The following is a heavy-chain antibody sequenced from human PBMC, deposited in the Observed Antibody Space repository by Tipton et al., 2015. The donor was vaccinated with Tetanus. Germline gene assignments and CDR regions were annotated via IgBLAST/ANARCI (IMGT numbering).Heavy chain of an antibody. J-gene: IGHJ1*01. Sequence: SLRLSCAASGFTFSNYAMAWVRQAPGKGLEWVSGISVRGSHTYYADPVKGRFSISRDNSKNTVYLQMNSLRDEDTAVYYCARAFGDYVPNYFEFWGQGTLVSVSS. CDR1: GFTFSNYA. CDR2: ISVRGSHT. V-gene: IGHV3-23*01. CDR3: ARAFGDYVPNYFEF. D-gene: IGHD4-17*01.